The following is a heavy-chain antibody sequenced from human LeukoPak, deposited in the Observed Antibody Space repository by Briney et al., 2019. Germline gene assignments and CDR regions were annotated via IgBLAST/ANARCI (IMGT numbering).Heavy chain of an antibody. D-gene: IGHD2-2*01. J-gene: IGHJ4*02. CDR2: IYTSGSI. Sequence: PSETLSLTCTVSGGSISSGSYYWSWIRQPAGKGLEWIGRIYTSGSINYNPSLKSRVTISVDTSKNQFSLKLSSVTAADTAVYYCARETLPAAKEPLGFNWGQGTLVTVSS. CDR3: ARETLPAAKEPLGFN. CDR1: GGSISSGSYY. V-gene: IGHV4-61*02.